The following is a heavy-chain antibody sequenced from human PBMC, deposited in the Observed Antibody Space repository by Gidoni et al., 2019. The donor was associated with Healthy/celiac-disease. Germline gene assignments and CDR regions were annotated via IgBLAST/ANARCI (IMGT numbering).Heavy chain of an antibody. CDR2: TYYRSKWFT. J-gene: IGHJ3*02. CDR3: AREGGDAFDI. Sequence: QVQLQQSGPGLVKPSQTLSLTCAISGDSVSSHSTSWNWIRQSPSIGLEWLGRTYYRSKWFTNYAVSVKSRIIINPDTSKNQFFLQLNSVTPEDTAVYYCAREGGDAFDIWGQGAMVTVSS. CDR1: GDSVSSHSTS. V-gene: IGHV6-1*02.